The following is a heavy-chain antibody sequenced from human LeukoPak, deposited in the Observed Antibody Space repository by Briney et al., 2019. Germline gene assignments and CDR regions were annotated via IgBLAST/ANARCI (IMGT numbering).Heavy chain of an antibody. Sequence: GRSLRLSCAASGFTFDDYAMHWVRQAPGKGLEWVSGISWNSGSIGYADSVKGRFTISRDNAKNPLYLQMNSLRAEDMALYYCAKVSNYYYNYMDVWGKGTTVTVSS. CDR3: AKVSNYYYNYMDV. J-gene: IGHJ6*03. CDR2: ISWNSGSI. CDR1: GFTFDDYA. V-gene: IGHV3-9*03.